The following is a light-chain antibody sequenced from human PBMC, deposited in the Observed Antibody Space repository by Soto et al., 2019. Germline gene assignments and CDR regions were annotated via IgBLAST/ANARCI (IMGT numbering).Light chain of an antibody. CDR2: DAS. V-gene: IGKV1-5*01. J-gene: IGKJ2*01. Sequence: DIQMTQSPSTLSASVGDRVTVTCWASQSISDWLAWYQQIPGRAPKLLIYDASTLHSGVPSRFSGSGSGTEFILTISSLQPDDSATYYCQEYKSATFGQGTKPQIK. CDR3: QEYKSAT. CDR1: QSISDW.